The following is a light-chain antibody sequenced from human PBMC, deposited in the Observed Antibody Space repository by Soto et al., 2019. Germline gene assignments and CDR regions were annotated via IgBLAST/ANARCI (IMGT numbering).Light chain of an antibody. CDR1: QTIGAN. CDR3: QQSYTTVYT. CDR2: DAS. Sequence: IHMTQSPSSLSASVGDRVTITCRASQTIGANLNWYRQEPGKAPTLLIYDASTLQSGVPSRFSGLGSGTDFALTITSLQPDDSATYYCQQSYTTVYTFGQGTKVDIK. V-gene: IGKV1-39*01. J-gene: IGKJ2*01.